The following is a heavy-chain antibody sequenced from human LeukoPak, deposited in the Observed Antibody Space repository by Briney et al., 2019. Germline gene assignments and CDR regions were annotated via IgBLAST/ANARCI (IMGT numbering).Heavy chain of an antibody. V-gene: IGHV1-8*01. D-gene: IGHD2-2*01. CDR3: ARGGSTSSYYYHGMDV. J-gene: IGHJ6*02. Sequence: ASVKVSCKASGYTFTSYDINWVRQATGQGLEWMGWMNPNSGNTGYAQKFQGRVTMTRNTSISTAYMELSSLRSEDTAVYYCARGGSTSSYYYHGMDVWGQGTTVTVSS. CDR1: GYTFTSYD. CDR2: MNPNSGNT.